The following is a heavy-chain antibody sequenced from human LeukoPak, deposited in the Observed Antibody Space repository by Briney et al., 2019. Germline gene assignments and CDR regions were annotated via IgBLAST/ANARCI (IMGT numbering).Heavy chain of an antibody. CDR3: ARNLIGGPAALIDY. D-gene: IGHD2-2*01. CDR1: GFAFSSLA. V-gene: IGHV3-23*01. CDR2: ISDSGSLT. Sequence: GGSLRLSCAASGFAFSSLAMGWVRQAPGKGLEWVSVISDSGSLTYYADSVKGRFTISRDNAKNSLYLQMNSLRDEDTAVYYCARNLIGGPAALIDYWGQGILVTVSS. J-gene: IGHJ4*02.